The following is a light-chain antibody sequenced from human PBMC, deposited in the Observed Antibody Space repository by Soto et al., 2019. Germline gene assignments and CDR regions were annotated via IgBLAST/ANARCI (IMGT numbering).Light chain of an antibody. CDR2: DTS. V-gene: IGKV3-11*01. Sequence: EVVLTQSPATLSLAPGGRATLSCRASEDVDIYLAWYQQRPGQAPRLLLYDTSKRATGIPARFTGTGSGTDLTLTISSLEPEDFAVYYCQQRFSWPPWTFGQGTKVEIK. CDR3: QQRFSWPPWT. J-gene: IGKJ1*01. CDR1: EDVDIY.